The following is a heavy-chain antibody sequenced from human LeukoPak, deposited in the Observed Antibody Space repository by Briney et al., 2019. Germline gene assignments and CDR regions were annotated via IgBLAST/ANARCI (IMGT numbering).Heavy chain of an antibody. V-gene: IGHV3-21*01. Sequence: GGSLRLSCAASGFTFSSYSMNWVRQAPGKGLEWVSSISSSSSYIYYADSLKGRFTISRDNSKNTLFLQMNSLRAEDTALYYCVKDIRRGDNYGYDQFAFWGQGTLVTVSS. J-gene: IGHJ4*02. CDR2: ISSSSSYI. CDR1: GFTFSSYS. D-gene: IGHD5-18*01. CDR3: VKDIRRGDNYGYDQFAF.